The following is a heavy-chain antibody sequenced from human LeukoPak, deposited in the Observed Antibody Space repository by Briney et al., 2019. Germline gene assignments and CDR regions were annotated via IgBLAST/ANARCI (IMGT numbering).Heavy chain of an antibody. CDR3: ARVRYYYYYMDV. J-gene: IGHJ6*03. CDR1: GFTFSDFY. Sequence: GGSLRLSCAASGFTFSDFYMSWIRQAPGKGLEWVSYISSSGSTIYYADSVKGRFTISRDNAKNSLYLQMNSLRAEDTAVYYCARVRYYYYYMDVWGKGTTVTVSS. CDR2: ISSSGSTI. V-gene: IGHV3-11*01.